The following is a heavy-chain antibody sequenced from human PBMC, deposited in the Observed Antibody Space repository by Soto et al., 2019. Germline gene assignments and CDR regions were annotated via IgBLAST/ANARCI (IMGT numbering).Heavy chain of an antibody. CDR1: GISLSDHY. J-gene: IGHJ4*02. CDR3: ASGKWSLDY. V-gene: IGHV3-11*01. D-gene: IGHD2-15*01. Sequence: GGSLRLSCVASGISLSDHYMAWIRQGPGKGLEWLSYISNSDYTTYYTDSVKGRFTISRDNAKNSLYLQLNGLRVEDTAVYYCASGKWSLDYWGQGILVTVSS. CDR2: ISNSDYTT.